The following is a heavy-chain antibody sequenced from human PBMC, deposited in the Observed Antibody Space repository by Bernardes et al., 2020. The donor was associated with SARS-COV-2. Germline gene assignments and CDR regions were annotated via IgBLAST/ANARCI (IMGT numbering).Heavy chain of an antibody. Sequence: SETLSLTCTVSGGSISSYYWSWIRQPAGKGLEWIGLIYTSGSTNYNPSLKSRVTMSVDTSKNQFSLKLSSVTAADTAVYYCAREGLGGGWLQLTHAFAYWGQGTLVTVSS. J-gene: IGHJ4*02. D-gene: IGHD5-12*01. V-gene: IGHV4-4*07. CDR3: AREGLGGGWLQLTHAFAY. CDR2: IYTSGST. CDR1: GGSISSYY.